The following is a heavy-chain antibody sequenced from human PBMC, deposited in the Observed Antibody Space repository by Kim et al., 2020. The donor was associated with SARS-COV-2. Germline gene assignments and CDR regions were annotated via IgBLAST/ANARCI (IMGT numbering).Heavy chain of an antibody. D-gene: IGHD5-18*01. J-gene: IGHJ6*02. CDR3: ARDYSYGYLNYYYGMDV. CDR1: GFTFSSYW. Sequence: GGSLRLSCAASGFTFSSYWMSWVRQAPGKGLEWVANIKQDGSEKYYVDSVKGRFTISRDNAKNSLYLQMNSLRAEDTAVYYCARDYSYGYLNYYYGMDVWGQGTTVTVSS. CDR2: IKQDGSEK. V-gene: IGHV3-7*01.